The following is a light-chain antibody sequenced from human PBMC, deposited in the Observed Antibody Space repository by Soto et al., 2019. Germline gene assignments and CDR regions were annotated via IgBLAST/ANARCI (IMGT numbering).Light chain of an antibody. J-gene: IGKJ4*01. Sequence: EIVLTQSPATLSLSPGERATLSCRASQSVSSYLAWYQQKPGQAPRLLIYDASNRATGIPARFSGSGSGTDFTLTSSSLEPEDFAVYYCQQRSNGGLTFGGGTKVEIK. CDR3: QQRSNGGLT. CDR2: DAS. CDR1: QSVSSY. V-gene: IGKV3-11*01.